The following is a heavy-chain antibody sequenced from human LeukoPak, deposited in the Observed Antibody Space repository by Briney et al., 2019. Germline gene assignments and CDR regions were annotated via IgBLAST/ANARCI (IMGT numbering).Heavy chain of an antibody. Sequence: KPSETLSLTCTVSGGSISSYYWGWIRQPPGKGLEWIGSIYYSGSTYYNPSLKSRVTISVDTSKNQFSLKLSSVTAADTAVYYCAREARHYYGSGSSKRYDYWGQGTLVTVSS. CDR2: IYYSGST. CDR3: AREARHYYGSGSSKRYDY. V-gene: IGHV4-39*07. J-gene: IGHJ4*02. CDR1: GGSISSYY. D-gene: IGHD3-10*01.